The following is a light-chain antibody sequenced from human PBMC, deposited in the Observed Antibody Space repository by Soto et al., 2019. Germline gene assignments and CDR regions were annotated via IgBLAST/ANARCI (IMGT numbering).Light chain of an antibody. CDR3: QQGYTTPLP. J-gene: IGKJ1*01. CDR1: QRITNR. Sequence: DIQMTQSPSSLSASIGDRVTITCRASQRITNRLNWYQHRPGKAPRLLIYAASSLESGVPSRFSGSASGTDFTLTISSLQPEDFATYYCQQGYTTPLPFCQGTKVEIK. V-gene: IGKV1-39*01. CDR2: AAS.